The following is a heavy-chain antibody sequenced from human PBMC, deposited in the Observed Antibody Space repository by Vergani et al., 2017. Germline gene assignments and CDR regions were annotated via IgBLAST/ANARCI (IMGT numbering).Heavy chain of an antibody. V-gene: IGHV4-34*01. Sequence: QVQLQQWGGGLLKPSETLSLTCVVNGGSFTSYHWTWIRQSPGEGLEWVGDIDHTGRPDYNPSLKSRLTMSVDKSRNQLSLTLNSVTATDTAIYFCARVNTETNGHLYYYYYMDVWVQGTAVTVS. CDR2: IDHTGRP. D-gene: IGHD4-11*01. J-gene: IGHJ6*03. CDR1: GGSFTSYH. CDR3: ARVNTETNGHLYYYYYMDV.